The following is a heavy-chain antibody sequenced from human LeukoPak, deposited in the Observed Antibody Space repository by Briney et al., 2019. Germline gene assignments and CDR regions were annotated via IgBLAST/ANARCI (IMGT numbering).Heavy chain of an antibody. Sequence: HPGGSLRLSCAASGFTVSSNYMSWVRQPPGKGLEWVAVISYDGSNKYYAGSVKGRFTISRDNSKNTLYLQMNSLRAEDTAVYYCARAIATGYSYWGQGTLVTVSS. CDR2: ISYDGSNK. J-gene: IGHJ4*02. CDR3: ARAIATGYSY. CDR1: GFTVSSNY. D-gene: IGHD3-9*01. V-gene: IGHV3-30-3*01.